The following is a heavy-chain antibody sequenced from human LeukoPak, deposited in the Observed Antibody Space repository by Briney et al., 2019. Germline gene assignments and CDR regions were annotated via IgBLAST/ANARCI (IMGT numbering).Heavy chain of an antibody. CDR3: ARRRVVPAAIFRYYYYMDV. D-gene: IGHD2-2*02. Sequence: ASVKVSFKGSGYTFTGYYMHWVRQAPGQGLEWMGWINPNSGGTKYAQKFQGRVTMTRDTSISTAYMELSRLRSDDTAVYYCARRRVVPAAIFRYYYYMDVWGKGTTVTVSS. J-gene: IGHJ6*03. CDR2: INPNSGGT. CDR1: GYTFTGYY. V-gene: IGHV1-2*02.